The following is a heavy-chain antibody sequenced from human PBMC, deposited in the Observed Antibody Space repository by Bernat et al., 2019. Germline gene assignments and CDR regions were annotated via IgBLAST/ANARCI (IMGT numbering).Heavy chain of an antibody. CDR1: GFTFSSYA. D-gene: IGHD6-13*01. CDR3: ARDPGIAAAGTFFDY. CDR2: ISYDGSNK. J-gene: IGHJ4*02. V-gene: IGHV3-30-3*01. Sequence: QVQLVESGGGVVQPGRSLRLSCAASGFTFSSYAMHWVRQAPGKRLEWVAVISYDGSNKYYADSVKGRFTISRDNSKNTLYLQMNSLRAEDTAVYYCARDPGIAAAGTFFDYWGQGTLVTVSS.